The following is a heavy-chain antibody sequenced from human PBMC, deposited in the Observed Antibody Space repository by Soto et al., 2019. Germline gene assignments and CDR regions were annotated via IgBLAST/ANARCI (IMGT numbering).Heavy chain of an antibody. CDR1: GYIFSDHG. CDR2: ISAYSGAI. V-gene: IGHV1-18*01. Sequence: EASVKVSCKASGYIFSDHGFSWVRQGPGQGLERLGWISAYSGAIDYAQKFQGRVTLTTDTSTSTAYMELRSLRSDDTAVYYCAKDRPRLTQQFNGVSWGQGTLVTVSS. J-gene: IGHJ5*02. D-gene: IGHD2-8*01. CDR3: AKDRPRLTQQFNGVS.